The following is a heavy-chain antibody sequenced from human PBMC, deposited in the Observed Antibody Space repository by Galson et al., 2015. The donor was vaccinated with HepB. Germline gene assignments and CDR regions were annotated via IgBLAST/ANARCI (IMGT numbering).Heavy chain of an antibody. D-gene: IGHD3-22*01. CDR2: IIPVFGIT. CDR3: ARDRLYDSSAYYSDYYYYGMDV. J-gene: IGHJ6*02. V-gene: IGHV1-69*10. CDR1: GGTFTTYA. Sequence: SVKVSCKASGGTFTTYAISWVRRAPGQRLEWMGGIIPVFGITNRAQRFQGRVTITADKSTSTAYMELSGLRSDDTAVYYCARDRLYDSSAYYSDYYYYGMDVWGQGTTVTVSS.